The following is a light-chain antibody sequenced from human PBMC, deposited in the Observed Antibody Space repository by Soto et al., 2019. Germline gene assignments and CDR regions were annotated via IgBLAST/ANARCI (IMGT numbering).Light chain of an antibody. Sequence: EIVLTRSQVTRSLCPVERGTLSWRASQSVSSSYLAWYQQKPGQAPRLLIYGASSRATGIPDMFSGSGSGTDFTLTISRLEPEDFAVYYCHHYPRSSWTFGQRSKVDVK. J-gene: IGKJ1*01. CDR3: HHYPRSSWT. CDR1: QSVSSSY. V-gene: IGKV3-20*01. CDR2: GAS.